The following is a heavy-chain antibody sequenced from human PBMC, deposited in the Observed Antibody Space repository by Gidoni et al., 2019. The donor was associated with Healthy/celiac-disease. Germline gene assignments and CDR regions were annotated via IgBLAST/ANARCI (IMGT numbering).Heavy chain of an antibody. V-gene: IGHV3-23*01. J-gene: IGHJ5*02. CDR3: AKSVSRYPYSSGGP. CDR2: ISGSGGST. Sequence: EVQLLESGGGLVQPGGSLRLSCAASGFTFRSYAMSWVRQAPGKGLEWVSAISGSGGSTYYADSVKGRFTISRDNSKNTLYLQMNSLRAEDTAVYYCAKSVSRYPYSSGGPWGQGTLVTVSS. D-gene: IGHD6-19*01. CDR1: GFTFRSYA.